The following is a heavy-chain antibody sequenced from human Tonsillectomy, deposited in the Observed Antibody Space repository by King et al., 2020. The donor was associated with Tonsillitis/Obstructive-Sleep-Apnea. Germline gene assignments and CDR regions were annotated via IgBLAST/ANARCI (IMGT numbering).Heavy chain of an antibody. J-gene: IGHJ3*02. V-gene: IGHV4-34*01. CDR1: GGSFSGYY. Sequence: VQLQQWGAGLLKPSETLSLTCAVYGGSFSGYYWSWIRQPPGKGLEWIGEIDHSGSTNYNPSLKSRVTISLDTSKNQFSLKLSSVTAADTAVYYCARLLFEDYVRGDSFDIWGQGTIVTVSS. CDR2: IDHSGST. D-gene: IGHD3-10*02. CDR3: ARLLFEDYVRGDSFDI.